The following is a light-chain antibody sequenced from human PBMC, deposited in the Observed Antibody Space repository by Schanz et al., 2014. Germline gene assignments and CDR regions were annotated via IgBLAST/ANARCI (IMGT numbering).Light chain of an antibody. Sequence: EIVLTQSPGTLSLSPGERATLSCRASQSVSSIYLAWYQQKPGQAPRLLIYGASRRAAGIPDRFSGSGSGTDFSLTISRVEPEDSAVYYCQQYGTLPVTFGQGTKVEIK. J-gene: IGKJ1*01. CDR3: QQYGTLPVT. CDR2: GAS. CDR1: QSVSSIY. V-gene: IGKV3-20*01.